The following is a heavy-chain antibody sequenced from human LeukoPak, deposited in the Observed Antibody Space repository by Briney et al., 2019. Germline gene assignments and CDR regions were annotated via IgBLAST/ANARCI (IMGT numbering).Heavy chain of an antibody. J-gene: IGHJ4*02. CDR3: ARDLIIGYYYDSSGYDY. D-gene: IGHD3-22*01. Sequence: GGSLRLSCAASGFTFSSYSMNWVRQAPGKGLEWVSSISSSSSYIYYADSVKGRFTISRDNAKNTLYLQMNSLRAEDTAVYYCARDLIIGYYYDSSGYDYWGQGTLVTVSS. CDR2: ISSSSSYI. V-gene: IGHV3-21*01. CDR1: GFTFSSYS.